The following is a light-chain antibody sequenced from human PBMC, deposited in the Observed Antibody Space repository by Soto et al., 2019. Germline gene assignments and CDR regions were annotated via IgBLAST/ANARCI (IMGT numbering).Light chain of an antibody. J-gene: IGLJ7*01. CDR1: SNDVGAFDY. V-gene: IGLV2-14*01. Sequence: QSALTQPASVSASPGQSISISCTGTSNDVGAFDYVSWYQQHPGKAPKLMLYEVINRPSGVSNRFSGSKSGNTASLTISGLQAEDEADYYCSSYAGSSTVFGGGTQLTVL. CDR3: SSYAGSSTV. CDR2: EVI.